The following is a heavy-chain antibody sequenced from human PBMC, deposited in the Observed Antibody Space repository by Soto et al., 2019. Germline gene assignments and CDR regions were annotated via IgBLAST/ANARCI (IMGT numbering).Heavy chain of an antibody. CDR3: ARDLAAAAY. J-gene: IGHJ4*02. D-gene: IGHD6-13*01. Sequence: ASVKVSCEACGDSFTNYYIHWVRQAPGQGLEWMAIINPLPTSGSTNYAQKFQGRVTVTRDTSTSTVYLELSSLRSDDTAVYYCARDLAAAAYWGQGTLVTSPQ. CDR2: INPLPTSGST. V-gene: IGHV1-46*01. CDR1: GDSFTNYY.